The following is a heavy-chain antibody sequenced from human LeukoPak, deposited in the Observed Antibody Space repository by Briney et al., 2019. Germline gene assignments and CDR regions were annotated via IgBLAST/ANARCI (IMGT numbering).Heavy chain of an antibody. D-gene: IGHD3-22*01. CDR3: ARDAEYYYDSSGSS. V-gene: IGHV1-2*02. Sequence: GASVKVSCKASGYTFTGYYMHWVRQAPGQGLEWMGWINPNSGGTNYAQKFQGRVTMTRDTSISTAYMELSRLRSDDTAVYYCARDAEYYYDSSGSSWGQGTLVTVSS. CDR1: GYTFTGYY. CDR2: INPNSGGT. J-gene: IGHJ5*02.